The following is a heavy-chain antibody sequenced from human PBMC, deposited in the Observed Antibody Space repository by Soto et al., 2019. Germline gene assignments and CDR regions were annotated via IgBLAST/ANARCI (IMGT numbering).Heavy chain of an antibody. V-gene: IGHV3-74*01. CDR2: VHSDGTTT. Sequence: EVQLVESGGGLVQPGESLRLSCAASGFTFDYYWMHWVRQAPGKGLVWVSRVHSDGTTTTYADSVKGRFTISRDNARKKGSLQMSSLRAEDKGYYYLARGGRGGFDPWGHGTVVTVSS. CDR3: ARGGRGGFDP. CDR1: GFTFDYYW. D-gene: IGHD3-10*01. J-gene: IGHJ3*01.